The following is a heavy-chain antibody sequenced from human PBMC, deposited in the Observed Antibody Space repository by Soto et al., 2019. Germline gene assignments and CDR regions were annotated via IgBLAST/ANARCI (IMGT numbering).Heavy chain of an antibody. CDR2: ISAYNGNT. Sequence: ASVKVSCKASGYTFTSYGISWVRQAPGQGLEWMGWISAYNGNTNYAQKLQGRVTMTTDTSTSTAYMELRSLRSDDTAVYYCAINYDTGFDYYYGMDVWGQGTTVTVSS. CDR3: AINYDTGFDYYYGMDV. D-gene: IGHD3-3*01. J-gene: IGHJ6*02. CDR1: GYTFTSYG. V-gene: IGHV1-18*01.